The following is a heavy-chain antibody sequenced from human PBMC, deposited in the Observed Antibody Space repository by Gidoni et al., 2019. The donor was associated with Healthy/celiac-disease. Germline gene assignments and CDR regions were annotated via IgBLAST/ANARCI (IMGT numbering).Heavy chain of an antibody. CDR1: GGTFSSYA. D-gene: IGHD2-21*02. J-gene: IGHJ6*02. Sequence: QVQLVQSGAEVTKPGSSVKVSCKASGGTFSSYAISWVRQAPGQGLEWMGGIIPIFGTAYSAQQFQGSVTITAAESTSTAYMELSSLRSEATAVYYCARAGSAYGGGYCYPYYYYGMDVWGQGTTVTVSS. V-gene: IGHV1-69*01. CDR3: ARAGSAYGGGYCYPYYYYGMDV. CDR2: IIPIFGTA.